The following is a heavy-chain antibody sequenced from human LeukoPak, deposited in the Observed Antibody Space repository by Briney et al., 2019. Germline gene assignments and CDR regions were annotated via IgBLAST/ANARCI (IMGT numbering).Heavy chain of an antibody. Sequence: TGGSLRLSCAASGFTFSSYAMNWVRQAPGKGLEWVSVISDSGDYTYYADSVKGRFTISRDNSKNTLYLQMNSLRTEDTAVYYCAKDSYYYYIDVWGKGTTVTVSS. CDR1: GFTFSSYA. CDR3: AKDSYYYYIDV. V-gene: IGHV3-23*01. J-gene: IGHJ6*03. CDR2: ISDSGDYT.